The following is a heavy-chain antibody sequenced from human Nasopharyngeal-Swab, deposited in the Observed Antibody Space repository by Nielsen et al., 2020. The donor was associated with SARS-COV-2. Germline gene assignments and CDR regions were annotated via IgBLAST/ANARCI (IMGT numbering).Heavy chain of an antibody. Sequence: GESLKISCAASGFTFSSYGMHWVRQAPGKGLEWVAVISYDGSNKYYADSVKGRFTISRDNSKNTLYLQMNSLRAEDTAVYYCAKDLRSSSRGGMDVWGQGTTVTVSS. V-gene: IGHV3-30*18. CDR1: GFTFSSYG. J-gene: IGHJ6*02. D-gene: IGHD6-13*01. CDR2: ISYDGSNK. CDR3: AKDLRSSSRGGMDV.